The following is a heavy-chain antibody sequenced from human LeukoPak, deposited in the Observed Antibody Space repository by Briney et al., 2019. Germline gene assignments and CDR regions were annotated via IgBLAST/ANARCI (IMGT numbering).Heavy chain of an antibody. D-gene: IGHD3-3*01. CDR3: AKAAEGVAGLFDY. CDR1: GFTFSNYG. J-gene: IGHJ4*02. CDR2: IWSDGSNK. V-gene: IGHV3-33*06. Sequence: GRSLRLSCAASGFTFSNYGMHWVRKAPGKGLEWVAVIWSDGSNKYYADSVKGRFTFSRDNSRNNLYLQMNSLRAEDTAVYYCAKAAEGVAGLFDYWGQGTLVTVSS.